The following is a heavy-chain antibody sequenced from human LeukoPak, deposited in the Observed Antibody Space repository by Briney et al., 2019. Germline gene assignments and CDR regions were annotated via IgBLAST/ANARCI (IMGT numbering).Heavy chain of an antibody. V-gene: IGHV1-2*02. J-gene: IGHJ5*02. CDR2: INPNSGGT. CDR1: GYTFTGYY. Sequence: GASVKVSCKASGYTFTGYYMHWVRQAPGQGLEWMGWINPNSGGTNYAQKFQGRVTMTRDTSISTAYMELSRLRSDDTAVYYCAREGGPGRSVWGLNWFDPWGQGTLVTVSS. D-gene: IGHD5/OR15-5a*01. CDR3: AREGGPGRSVWGLNWFDP.